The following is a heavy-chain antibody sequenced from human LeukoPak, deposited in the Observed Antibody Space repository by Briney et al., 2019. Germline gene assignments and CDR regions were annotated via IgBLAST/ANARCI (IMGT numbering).Heavy chain of an antibody. CDR2: ISAYNGNT. CDR1: GYTFTSYG. CDR3: ATAYYYDSSGYYYYYYGMDV. V-gene: IGHV1-18*01. J-gene: IGHJ6*02. Sequence: ASVKVSCKASGYTFTSYGISWVRQAPGQGLEWMGWISAYNGNTNYAQKLQGRVTMTTDTSTSTAYMELRSLRSEDTAVYYCATAYYYDSSGYYYYYYGMDVWGQGTTVTVSS. D-gene: IGHD3-22*01.